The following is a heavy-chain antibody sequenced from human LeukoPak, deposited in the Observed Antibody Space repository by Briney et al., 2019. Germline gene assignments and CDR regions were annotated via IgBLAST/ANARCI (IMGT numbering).Heavy chain of an antibody. J-gene: IGHJ5*02. Sequence: PSETLSLTCAVYGGSFSGYYWSWIRQPPGKGLEWIGEINHSGSTNYNPSLKSRVTISVDTSKNQFSLKLSSVTAADTAVYYCAREYYYDSSGADPWGQGTLVTVSS. CDR1: GGSFSGYY. V-gene: IGHV4-34*01. CDR2: INHSGST. CDR3: AREYYYDSSGADP. D-gene: IGHD3-22*01.